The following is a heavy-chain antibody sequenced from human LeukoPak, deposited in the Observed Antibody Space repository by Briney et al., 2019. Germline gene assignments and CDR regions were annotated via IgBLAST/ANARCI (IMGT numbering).Heavy chain of an antibody. V-gene: IGHV3-74*01. J-gene: IGHJ5*02. Sequence: GGSLRLSCAASGFTFSNFWMHWVRQAPGKGLVWVSRIKGDGSVTTYADSVKGRFTISRDNAKNTLYLHMNSLRVEDTAVYYCARDRGYSTFDNWGQGTLVTVSS. CDR1: GFTFSNFW. CDR3: ARDRGYSTFDN. D-gene: IGHD4-23*01. CDR2: IKGDGSVT.